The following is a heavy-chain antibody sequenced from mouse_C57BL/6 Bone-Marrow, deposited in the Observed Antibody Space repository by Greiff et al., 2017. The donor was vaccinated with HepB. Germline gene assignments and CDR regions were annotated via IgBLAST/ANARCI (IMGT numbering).Heavy chain of an antibody. V-gene: IGHV2-5*01. Sequence: VKVEESGPGLVQPSQSLSITCTVSGFSLTSYGIHWVRQSPGKGLEWLGVIWRGGSTDYNAAFMSRLSITKDNSKSQVFFKMNSLQADDTAIYYCAGDGWYFDVWGTGTTVTVSS. CDR2: IWRGGST. CDR3: AGDGWYFDV. CDR1: GFSLTSYG. J-gene: IGHJ1*03.